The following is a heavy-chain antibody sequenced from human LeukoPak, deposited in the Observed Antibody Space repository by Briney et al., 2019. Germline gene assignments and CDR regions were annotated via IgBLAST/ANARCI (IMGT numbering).Heavy chain of an antibody. CDR3: AKGPTRTTPFFLDS. V-gene: IGHV3-23*01. J-gene: IGHJ4*02. Sequence: GGSLRLSCAASGFTFSSCAMSWVRRAPGKGLEWVSTITGSGGSTSSSDSVKGRFTISRDNSKNTLDLHLSSLRVEDTAVYYCAKGPTRTTPFFLDSWGQGTLITVSS. CDR1: GFTFSSCA. CDR2: ITGSGGST. D-gene: IGHD2/OR15-2a*01.